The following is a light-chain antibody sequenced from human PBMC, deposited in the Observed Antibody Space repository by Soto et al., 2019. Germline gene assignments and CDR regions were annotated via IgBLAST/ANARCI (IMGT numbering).Light chain of an antibody. CDR1: SSDVGGYDY. V-gene: IGLV2-14*01. CDR2: EVS. CDR3: TSYTTSSTVI. Sequence: QSALTQPTSVSRSPGQSISISCTGTSSDVGGYDYVSWYQQHPDKAPKLIIYEVSNRPSGVSNRLSGSKSGNTASLTISGLQAEDEADYYCTSYTTSSTVIFGGGTKLTVL. J-gene: IGLJ2*01.